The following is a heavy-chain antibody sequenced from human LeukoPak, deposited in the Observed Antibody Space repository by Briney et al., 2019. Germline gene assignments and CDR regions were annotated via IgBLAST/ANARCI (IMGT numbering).Heavy chain of an antibody. CDR3: ARGYGSGSYYSY. D-gene: IGHD3-10*01. J-gene: IGHJ4*02. V-gene: IGHV4-34*01. CDR1: GGSFSGYY. CDR2: INRSGST. Sequence: KASQTLSLTCAVYGGSFSGYYWSWIRQPPGKGLEWIGEINRSGSTDYNPSLKSRVTVSVDTSKSQFSLKLSSVTAADTAVYYCARGYGSGSYYSYWGQGTLVTVSS.